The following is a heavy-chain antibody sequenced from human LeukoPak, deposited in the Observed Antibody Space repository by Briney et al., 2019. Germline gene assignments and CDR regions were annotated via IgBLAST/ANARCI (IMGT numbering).Heavy chain of an antibody. CDR2: ISVSGNT. Sequence: GGSLRLSCAASGFTLSSYAMSWVRQGPGKGLEWVSAISVSGNTYHADSVKGRFTISRDNSENTLYLQMNSLRAEDTAVYYCARRAGAYSHPYDYWGQGTLVTVSS. D-gene: IGHD4/OR15-4a*01. J-gene: IGHJ4*02. V-gene: IGHV3-23*01. CDR3: ARRAGAYSHPYDY. CDR1: GFTLSSYA.